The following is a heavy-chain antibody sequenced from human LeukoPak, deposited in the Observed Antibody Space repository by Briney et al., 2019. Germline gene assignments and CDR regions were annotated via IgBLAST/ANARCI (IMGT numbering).Heavy chain of an antibody. CDR2: MYSSGST. Sequence: SETLSLTCTVSGGSISSYYWSWIRQPPGKGLEWIAYMYSSGSTTYNPSLKSRVNISVDTSKNQFSLKLSSVTAADTAVYYCARDDGYNFWYFDYWGQGTLVTVSS. CDR3: ARDDGYNFWYFDY. CDR1: GGSISSYY. J-gene: IGHJ4*02. D-gene: IGHD5-24*01. V-gene: IGHV4-59*01.